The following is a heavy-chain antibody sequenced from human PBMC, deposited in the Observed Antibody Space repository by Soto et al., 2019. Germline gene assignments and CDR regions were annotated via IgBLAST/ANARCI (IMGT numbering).Heavy chain of an antibody. V-gene: IGHV3-21*01. CDR2: ISSTTNYI. CDR1: GFTFTRYS. CDR3: ARESEDLTSNFDY. J-gene: IGHJ4*02. Sequence: PGGSLRLSCAASGFTFTRYSMNWVRQAPGKGLEWVSSISSTTNYIYYADSMKGRFTGSRDNAKNSVYLEMNSLSAEDTALYYCARESEDLTSNFDYWGQGTLVTVS.